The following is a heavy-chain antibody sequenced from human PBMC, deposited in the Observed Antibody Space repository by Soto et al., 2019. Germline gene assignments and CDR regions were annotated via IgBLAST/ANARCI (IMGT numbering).Heavy chain of an antibody. V-gene: IGHV3-23*01. CDR2: ISRSGGST. Sequence: PGGSLRLSCAASGFTFSSYAMSWVRQAPGKVLEWVSAISRSGGSTYYADSVKGRFTISRDNSKNTLYLQMNSLRAEDTAVYYCAKDILSTYSDSSGYNFDYWGQGTLATVSS. CDR3: AKDILSTYSDSSGYNFDY. CDR1: GFTFSSYA. J-gene: IGHJ4*02. D-gene: IGHD3-22*01.